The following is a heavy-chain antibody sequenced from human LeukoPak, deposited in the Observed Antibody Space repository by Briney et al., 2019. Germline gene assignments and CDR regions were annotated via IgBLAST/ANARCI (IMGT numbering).Heavy chain of an antibody. V-gene: IGHV3-23*01. CDR2: ITGSGGRT. CDR1: GFTFSSYA. CDR3: AREGGYDILTGYQDY. Sequence: GGSLRLSCAASGFTFSSYAMSWVRQGPGKGLEWVSAITGSGGRTYYADSVKGRFTISRDNSKNTLYLQMNSLRSDDTAVYYCAREGGYDILTGYQDYWGQGTLVTVSS. D-gene: IGHD3-9*01. J-gene: IGHJ4*02.